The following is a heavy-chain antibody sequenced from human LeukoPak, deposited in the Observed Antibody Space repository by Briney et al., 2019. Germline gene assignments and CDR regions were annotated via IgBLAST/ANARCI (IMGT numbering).Heavy chain of an antibody. J-gene: IGHJ2*01. D-gene: IGHD2-15*01. CDR3: AREAAWGDWYFDL. V-gene: IGHV3-30*03. Sequence: GGSLRLSCAASGFTFSRHGMHWVRQAPGKGLEWVAVIGDTGRAKYYADSVEGRFTASRDNSKNTLYLEMNSLRYDDTALYYCAREAAWGDWYFDLWGRGTLVTVSS. CDR1: GFTFSRHG. CDR2: IGDTGRAK.